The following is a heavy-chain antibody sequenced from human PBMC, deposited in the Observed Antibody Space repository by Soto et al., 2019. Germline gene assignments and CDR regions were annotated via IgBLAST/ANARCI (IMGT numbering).Heavy chain of an antibody. J-gene: IGHJ5*02. Sequence: PSETLSLTCTVSGASIRSTDYYWSWIRQAPGKGLEWIGYVYYTGSTYYNPSLMSRLTISVDTSKNQFSLKLTSVTAAETAVYYCVQTAREGAVPPQWFDRWGQGTQVTVSS. V-gene: IGHV4-30-4*01. CDR2: VYYTGST. CDR1: GASIRSTDYY. CDR3: VQTAREGAVPPQWFDR. D-gene: IGHD2-21*02.